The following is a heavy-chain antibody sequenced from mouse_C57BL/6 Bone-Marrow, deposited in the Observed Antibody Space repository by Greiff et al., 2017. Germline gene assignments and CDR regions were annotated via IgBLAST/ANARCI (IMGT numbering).Heavy chain of an antibody. D-gene: IGHD1-1*01. CDR2: ISSGGSYT. J-gene: IGHJ1*03. V-gene: IGHV5-6*01. CDR1: GFTFSSYG. Sequence: EVHLVESGGDLVKPGGSLKLSCAASGFTFSSYGMSWVRQTPDKRLEWVATISSGGSYTYYPDSVKGRFTISRDNAKNTLYLQMSSLKSEDTAMYYCARIYAWYLDVWGTGTTVTVSS. CDR3: ARIYAWYLDV.